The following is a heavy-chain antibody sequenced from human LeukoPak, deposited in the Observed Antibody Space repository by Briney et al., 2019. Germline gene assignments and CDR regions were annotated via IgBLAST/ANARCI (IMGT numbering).Heavy chain of an antibody. J-gene: IGHJ4*02. CDR3: ARVGLYASGWFGSLDY. CDR2: ISYDGSDK. Sequence: GGSLRLSCAASGFSSSSYGMHWVRQAPGKGLEWVAVISYDGSDKYYADSVKGRFTISRDNSKNTMYLQMNSLTTEDTALYYCARVGLYASGWFGSLDYWGQGTVVTVSS. V-gene: IGHV3-30*03. CDR1: GFSSSSYG. D-gene: IGHD6-19*01.